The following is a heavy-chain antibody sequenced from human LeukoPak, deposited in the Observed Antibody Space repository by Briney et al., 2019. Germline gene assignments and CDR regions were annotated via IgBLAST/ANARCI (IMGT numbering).Heavy chain of an antibody. V-gene: IGHV3-7*03. J-gene: IGHJ4*02. D-gene: IGHD3-22*01. Sequence: GGSLRLSCAASGFTFSSYWMSWVRQAPGKGLEWVANIKQDGSEKYYVDSVKGRFTISRDNAKDSLYLQMNSLRAEDTAVYYCARAVEINYYDSSGHLYWGQGTLVTVSS. CDR2: IKQDGSEK. CDR3: ARAVEINYYDSSGHLY. CDR1: GFTFSSYW.